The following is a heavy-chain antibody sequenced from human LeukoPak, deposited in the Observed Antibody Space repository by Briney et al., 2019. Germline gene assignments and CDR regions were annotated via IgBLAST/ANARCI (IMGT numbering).Heavy chain of an antibody. V-gene: IGHV3-30*02. J-gene: IGHJ1*01. CDR1: GFTLSSYG. Sequence: PGGSLRLSCAASGFTLSSYGMHWVRQAPGKGLEWVAFIRYDGYNTYYADSVKGRFTISRDNSKNTVYLQMNSLRPEDTAVYYCAKGSSVVAATPAEYFHHWGQGTLVTVSS. CDR3: AKGSSVVAATPAEYFHH. CDR2: IRYDGYNT. D-gene: IGHD2-15*01.